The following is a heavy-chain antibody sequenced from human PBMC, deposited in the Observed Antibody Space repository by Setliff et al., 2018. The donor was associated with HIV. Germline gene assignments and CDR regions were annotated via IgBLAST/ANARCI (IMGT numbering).Heavy chain of an antibody. V-gene: IGHV4-4*09. CDR2: IYTSGNT. Sequence: PSETLSLTCTVSGGSISISDWSWIWQPPGKGLEWIGCIYTSGNTNYDPSLKSRVTISVDTSKNQFSLKLASVTAADTAVYFCARRSDWFDPWGQGTLVTVSS. J-gene: IGHJ5*02. CDR3: ARRSDWFDP. CDR1: GGSISISD.